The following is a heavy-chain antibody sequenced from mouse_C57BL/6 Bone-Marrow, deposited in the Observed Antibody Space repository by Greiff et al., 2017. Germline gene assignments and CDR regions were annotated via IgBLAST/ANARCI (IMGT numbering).Heavy chain of an antibody. CDR1: GYTFTDYY. J-gene: IGHJ4*01. Sequence: EVQLVESGPVLVKPGASVKMSCKASGYTFTDYYMNWVKQSHGKSLEWIGVINPYNGGTSYNQKFKGKATLTVDKSSSTAYMELNSLTSEDSAVYYGARSGLYGSSYDYAMDYWGQGTSVTVSS. V-gene: IGHV1-19*01. CDR2: INPYNGGT. D-gene: IGHD1-1*01. CDR3: ARSGLYGSSYDYAMDY.